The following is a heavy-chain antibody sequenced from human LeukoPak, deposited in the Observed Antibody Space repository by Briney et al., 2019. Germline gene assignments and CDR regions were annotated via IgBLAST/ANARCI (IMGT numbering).Heavy chain of an antibody. J-gene: IGHJ4*02. V-gene: IGHV1-3*01. Sequence: ASVKVSCNTSGYDFTSYAMHWVRQAPGQRLEWMGWINVVNGNTKLSQKFQERVIITSDTSASTAYMEMSSLRFDDTAVYYCARAPLTTYPWWGQGTLVTVSS. CDR1: GYDFTSYA. CDR2: INVVNGNT. CDR3: ARAPLTTYPW. D-gene: IGHD2/OR15-2a*01.